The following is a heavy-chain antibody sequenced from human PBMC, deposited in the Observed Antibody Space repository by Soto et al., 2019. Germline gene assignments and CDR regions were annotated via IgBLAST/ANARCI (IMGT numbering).Heavy chain of an antibody. D-gene: IGHD5-12*01. CDR1: GFTFDDYG. J-gene: IGHJ4*02. CDR2: INWNGGST. Sequence: EVQLVESGGGVVRPGGSLRLSCAASGFTFDDYGMSWVRQAPGKGLEWVSGINWNGGSTGYADSVKGRFTISRDNAKISLYLQMNSLRAEDTALYHCARNMISGYERAMYFDYWGQGALVTVSS. V-gene: IGHV3-20*01. CDR3: ARNMISGYERAMYFDY.